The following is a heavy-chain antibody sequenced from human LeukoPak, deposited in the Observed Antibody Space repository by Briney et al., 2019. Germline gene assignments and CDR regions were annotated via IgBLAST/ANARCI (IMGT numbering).Heavy chain of an antibody. V-gene: IGHV4-39*02. CDR3: ARDASGFFIGFDC. J-gene: IGHJ4*02. Sequence: PSETLSLTCTVSGGSISSSSYYWGWVRQPPGKGLGWIGSISYSGSTYYNPSLKSRVTISVDTSKNQFSLKLSSVTAADTADYYCARDASGFFIGFDCWGQGTLVAVSS. CDR1: GGSISSSSYY. CDR2: ISYSGST. D-gene: IGHD3-10*01.